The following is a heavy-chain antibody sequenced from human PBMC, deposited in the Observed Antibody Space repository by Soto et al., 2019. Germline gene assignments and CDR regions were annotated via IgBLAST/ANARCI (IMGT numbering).Heavy chain of an antibody. CDR1: GFTFSNYA. J-gene: IGHJ5*02. CDR3: AKDSVPYNGKWDWFDP. Sequence: ELQLLESGGALVQPGGSLRLSCAASGFTFSNYAMSWVRQAPGKGLEWVSSIGGTGSDTYYADSVRGRFTISRDNSKNTLDLQLNSLRTEETAMYFCAKDSVPYNGKWDWFDPWGQGTLVIVSS. V-gene: IGHV3-23*01. D-gene: IGHD1-20*01. CDR2: IGGTGSDT.